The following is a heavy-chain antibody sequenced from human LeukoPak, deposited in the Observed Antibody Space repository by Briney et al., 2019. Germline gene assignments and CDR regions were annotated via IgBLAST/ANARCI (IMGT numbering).Heavy chain of an antibody. V-gene: IGHV3-7*03. J-gene: IGHJ4*02. CDR1: GVTLSRYW. D-gene: IGHD4-11*01. Sequence: GGSLRLSCVVSGVTLSRYWMSWVRQPPGKGVEWVANIKQDGSDKYYVDSVKSRFTISRDNAKNSLYHQMNSLRAEYTAVYYCATGKQCCYWGQGTLVTVSS. CDR3: ATGKQCCY. CDR2: IKQDGSDK.